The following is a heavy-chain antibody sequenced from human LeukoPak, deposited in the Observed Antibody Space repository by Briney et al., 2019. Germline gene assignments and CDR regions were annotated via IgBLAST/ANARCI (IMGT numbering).Heavy chain of an antibody. CDR2: INPNSGGT. CDR1: GYTSTGYY. CDR3: ARANYDFWSGYYGGGFDP. J-gene: IGHJ5*02. D-gene: IGHD3-3*01. Sequence: ASVKVSCKVSGYTSTGYYMHWVRQAPGQGLEWMGWINPNSGGTNYAQKFQGRVAVSRDTSISAAYMELSRLRSDDTAVYYCARANYDFWSGYYGGGFDPWAQGTLVTVSS. V-gene: IGHV1-2*02.